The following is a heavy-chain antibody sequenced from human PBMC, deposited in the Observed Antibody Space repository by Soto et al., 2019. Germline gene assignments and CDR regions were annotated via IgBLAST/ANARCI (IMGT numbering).Heavy chain of an antibody. CDR3: ARDSTSWYYWFDP. D-gene: IGHD2-2*01. V-gene: IGHV3-23*01. CDR2: ISGSGHNT. Sequence: GGSLRLSCAASRFTFNNYAMSWVRQAPGKGLQWVSTISGSGHNTYYADSVEGRFTISRDDSKNTLHLQMNSLRAEDTAIYYCARDSTSWYYWFDPWGQGTQVTVSS. J-gene: IGHJ5*02. CDR1: RFTFNNYA.